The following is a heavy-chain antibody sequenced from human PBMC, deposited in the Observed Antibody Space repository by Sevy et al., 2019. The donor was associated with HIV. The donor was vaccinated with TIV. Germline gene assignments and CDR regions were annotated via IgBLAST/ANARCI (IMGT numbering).Heavy chain of an antibody. J-gene: IGHJ5*02. CDR2: ISYDGSNK. CDR3: ARDLRSNYNNYFDP. CDR1: GFPFSTYA. Sequence: GGSLRLSCAASGFPFSTYALHWVRQAPGKGLEGVAVISYDGSNKYYADSVKGRFTISRDSSKNTLYLQMNSLTTEDTAVYYCARDLRSNYNNYFDPWRQGTLVTVSS. V-gene: IGHV3-30-3*01. D-gene: IGHD4-4*01.